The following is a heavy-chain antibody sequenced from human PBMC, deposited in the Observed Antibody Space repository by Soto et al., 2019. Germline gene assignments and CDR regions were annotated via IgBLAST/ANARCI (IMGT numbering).Heavy chain of an antibody. Sequence: PGGSLRLSCAASGFTFSSYEMNWVRQAPGKGLEWVSYISSSGSTIYYADSVKGRFTISRDNAKNSLYLQMSSLRSEDTAVYYCARGGYFDSSNYLAYWGLGTLVTVSS. CDR3: ARGGYFDSSNYLAY. CDR1: GFTFSSYE. V-gene: IGHV3-48*03. CDR2: ISSSGSTI. J-gene: IGHJ4*02. D-gene: IGHD3-22*01.